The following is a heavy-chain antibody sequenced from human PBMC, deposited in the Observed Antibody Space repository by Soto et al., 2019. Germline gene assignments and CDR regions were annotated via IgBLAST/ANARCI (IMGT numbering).Heavy chain of an antibody. J-gene: IGHJ4*02. V-gene: IGHV1-18*01. D-gene: IGHD1-1*01. CDR2: ISAHNGNT. Sequence: QVHLVQSGAEVKKPGASVKVSCKACGYTFTSYGITWVRQARGLGLEWMGWISAHNGNTDYAQKLQGRVIVTRDTSTSTAYMELRSLISDDTAVYYCARGRYGDYWGQGALVTFSS. CDR1: GYTFTSYG. CDR3: ARGRYGDY.